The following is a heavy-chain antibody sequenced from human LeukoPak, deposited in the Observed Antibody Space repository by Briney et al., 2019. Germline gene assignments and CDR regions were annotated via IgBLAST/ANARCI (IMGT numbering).Heavy chain of an antibody. Sequence: SETLSLTCTVSGGSISSYYWSWIRQPPGKGLEWIGYIYYSGSTNYNPSLKSRVTISVDTSKNQFSLKLSSVTAADTAVYYCARGGGFDPWGQGTLVTVSS. CDR3: ARGGGFDP. D-gene: IGHD3-16*01. J-gene: IGHJ5*02. CDR2: IYYSGST. CDR1: GGSISSYY. V-gene: IGHV4-59*01.